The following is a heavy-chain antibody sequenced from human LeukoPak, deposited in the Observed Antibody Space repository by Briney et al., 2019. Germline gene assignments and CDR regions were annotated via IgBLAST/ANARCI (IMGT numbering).Heavy chain of an antibody. Sequence: PSETLSLTCAVYGGSFSGYYWSWIRQPPGKGLEWIGEINHSGSTNYNPSLKSRVTISVDTSKNQFSLKLSSVTAADTAVYYCARHPSKYSSSSHYYYGMDVWGQGTTVTVSS. J-gene: IGHJ6*02. V-gene: IGHV4-34*01. CDR2: INHSGST. CDR1: GGSFSGYY. D-gene: IGHD6-6*01. CDR3: ARHPSKYSSSSHYYYGMDV.